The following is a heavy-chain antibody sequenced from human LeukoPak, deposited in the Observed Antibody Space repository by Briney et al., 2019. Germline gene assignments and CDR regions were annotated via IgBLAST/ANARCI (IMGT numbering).Heavy chain of an antibody. D-gene: IGHD6-13*01. Sequence: SETLSLTCTVSGGSLSSYYWSWIRQPAGKGLEWIGRIYTSGSTNYNPSLKSRVTMSVDTSKNQFSLKLSSVTAADTAVYYCARDRGYSSNLYYFDYWGQGTLVTVSS. V-gene: IGHV4-4*07. CDR3: ARDRGYSSNLYYFDY. J-gene: IGHJ4*02. CDR1: GGSLSSYY. CDR2: IYTSGST.